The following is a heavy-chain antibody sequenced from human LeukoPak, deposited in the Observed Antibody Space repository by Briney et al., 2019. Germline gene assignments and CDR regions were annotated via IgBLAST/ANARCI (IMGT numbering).Heavy chain of an antibody. Sequence: SETLSLTCSVSGYSISSHYYWAWIRQPPGKGLEGVGNIYHSGSTYYNPSLKSRVTISVDTSKNHFSLGLSSVTAADTAVYFCARGAAGTGAADYWGQGTLVTVSS. CDR1: GYSISSHYY. D-gene: IGHD6-13*01. CDR2: IYHSGST. J-gene: IGHJ4*02. V-gene: IGHV4-38-2*02. CDR3: ARGAAGTGAADY.